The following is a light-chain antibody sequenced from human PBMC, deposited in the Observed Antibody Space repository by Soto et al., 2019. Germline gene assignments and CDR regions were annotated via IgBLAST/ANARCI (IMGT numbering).Light chain of an antibody. CDR2: GAA. J-gene: IGKJ2*01. Sequence: EIVMTQSPATLSVSPGERATLSCRASQSVSSNLAWYQQKPGQAPRLLVYGAAPRATGNPARFSGSGSGAEFTLTISSLQSEDCAVYYCQQYNNWQYTVGQGTKLEIK. V-gene: IGKV3-15*01. CDR3: QQYNNWQYT. CDR1: QSVSSN.